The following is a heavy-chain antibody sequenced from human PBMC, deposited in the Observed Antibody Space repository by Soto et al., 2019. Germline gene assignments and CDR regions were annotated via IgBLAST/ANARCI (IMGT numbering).Heavy chain of an antibody. CDR1: GGSISSYY. Sequence: PSETLSLTCTVSGGSISSYYWSWIRQPPGKGLEWIGYIYYSGSTNYNPSLKSRVTISVDTSKNQFSLKLSSVTAADTAVYDCARRFGRGGSAARALSYYGMDVWGQGTTVTVSS. J-gene: IGHJ6*02. V-gene: IGHV4-59*01. D-gene: IGHD2-15*01. CDR2: IYYSGST. CDR3: ARRFGRGGSAARALSYYGMDV.